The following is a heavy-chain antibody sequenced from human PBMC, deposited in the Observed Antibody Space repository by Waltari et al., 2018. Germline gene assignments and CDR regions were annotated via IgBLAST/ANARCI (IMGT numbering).Heavy chain of an antibody. CDR1: GDSISSSY. CDR3: SRGKDYFHY. J-gene: IGHJ4*02. V-gene: IGHV4-59*01. D-gene: IGHD3-10*01. Sequence: QVQLQESGPGLVKPSETLSLTCTVSGDSISSSYWTWIRQPPGKGLASIGFVSYSGSTNYNPSLKSRITISIDWSKNQFSLTLKSVTAADTAVYYCSRGKDYFHYWGRGTLVTVSA. CDR2: VSYSGST.